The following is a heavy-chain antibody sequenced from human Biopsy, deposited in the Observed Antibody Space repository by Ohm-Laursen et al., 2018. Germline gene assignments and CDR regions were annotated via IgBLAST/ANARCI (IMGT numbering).Heavy chain of an antibody. CDR3: ARAVDYGVYEYWFFDL. Sequence: SETLSLTCTLSGDSITRSYWSWIRQSPGKGLEWIGHVFDRGTTNYNPSLKSRVTMSVDTSQNQFSLNLNSVTVADTAVYYCARAVDYGVYEYWFFDLWGRGTLVTVSS. D-gene: IGHD4-17*01. CDR2: VFDRGTT. J-gene: IGHJ2*01. CDR1: GDSITRSY. V-gene: IGHV4-4*07.